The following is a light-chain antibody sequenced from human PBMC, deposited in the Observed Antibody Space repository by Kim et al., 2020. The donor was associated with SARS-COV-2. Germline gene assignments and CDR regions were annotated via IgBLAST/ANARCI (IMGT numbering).Light chain of an antibody. CDR3: CSYAGSDTDV. CDR1: SGDVGGYNS. CDR2: DVY. J-gene: IGLJ1*01. Sequence: QSALTQPRSVSGSLGQSVTISGTGCSGDVGGYNSVSWYQQHPGRAPKLVIYDVYKRPSGVPDRFSASKSGNTAALTISGLQAEDEADYHCCSYAGSDTDVFGTGTKVTVL. V-gene: IGLV2-11*01.